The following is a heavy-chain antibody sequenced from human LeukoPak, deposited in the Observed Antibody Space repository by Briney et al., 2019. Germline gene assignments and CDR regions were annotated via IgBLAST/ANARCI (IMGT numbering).Heavy chain of an antibody. CDR1: GVTFSGYS. Sequence: PGGSLRLSCAAPGVTFSGYSVNWVRQAPGKGLEWVSAITATSRHIYYADSVKGRFTISRDNAKNSLYLQMNSLRAEDTAVYYCARDFRVGSDEGDAFDIWGQGTMVTVSS. D-gene: IGHD2-2*01. CDR3: ARDFRVGSDEGDAFDI. CDR2: ITATSRHI. J-gene: IGHJ3*02. V-gene: IGHV3-21*01.